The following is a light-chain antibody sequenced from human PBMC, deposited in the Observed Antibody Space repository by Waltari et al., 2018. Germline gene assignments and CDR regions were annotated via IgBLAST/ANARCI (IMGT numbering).Light chain of an antibody. CDR2: DVT. V-gene: IGLV2-14*03. CDR3: SSHTSSIVV. Sequence: QSALTQPASVSGSPGQSITISCTGPSSDDGGYNYVPNFSWYHQHPGKAPKILIYDVTNRPSGVSNLFSVSKSDNSASLTISGLHAEYDADYYCSSHTSSIVVFGGGTKLTVL. CDR1: SSDDGGYNY. J-gene: IGLJ2*01.